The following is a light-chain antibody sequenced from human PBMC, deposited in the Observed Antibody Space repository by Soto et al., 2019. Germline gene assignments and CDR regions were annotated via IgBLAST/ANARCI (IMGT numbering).Light chain of an antibody. CDR2: KAS. CDR1: QSISSW. V-gene: IGKV1-5*03. CDR3: QQYESYPMT. Sequence: DSQMTQYPSTLSASVGDRVTITCLASQSISSWLAWYQQKPGKAPKLLISKASTLQSGVPPRFSGSGSGTEFTLTISSLQPDDFATYYCQQYESYPMTFGGGTKVEIK. J-gene: IGKJ4*01.